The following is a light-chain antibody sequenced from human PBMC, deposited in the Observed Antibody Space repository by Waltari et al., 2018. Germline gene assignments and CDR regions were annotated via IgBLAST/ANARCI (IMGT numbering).Light chain of an antibody. CDR1: GSNIGNNF. CDR2: DNN. J-gene: IGLJ2*01. Sequence: QSVLTQPPSVSAAAGQKVTISCSGTGSNIGNNFVSWYQQLPGTAPKLLIFDNNKRPSGIPDRFSGSKSGSSATLGIAGLQTGDEAEYYCETWDSRLSVVFGGGTKLTVL. CDR3: ETWDSRLSVV. V-gene: IGLV1-51*01.